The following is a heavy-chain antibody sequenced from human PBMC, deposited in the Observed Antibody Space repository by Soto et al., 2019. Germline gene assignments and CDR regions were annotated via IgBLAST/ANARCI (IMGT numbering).Heavy chain of an antibody. CDR1: GGTFINYA. CDR2: IIPMFGSA. V-gene: IGHV1-69*01. Sequence: QVQLVQSGTEVKKPGSSVKVSCKASGGTFINYAFSWLRQAPGQGLEWMGVIIPMFGSANYAQRFQGRVTIGADESTSTVYMGVGRLRSEETAVFYCASTYYSYTGSYCGSLFYYFAMDGWGPGTTVTVSS. J-gene: IGHJ6*02. CDR3: ASTYYSYTGSYCGSLFYYFAMDG. D-gene: IGHD3-10*01.